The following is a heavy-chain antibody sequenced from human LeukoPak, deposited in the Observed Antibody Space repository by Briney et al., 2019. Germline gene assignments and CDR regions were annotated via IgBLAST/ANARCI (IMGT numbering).Heavy chain of an antibody. V-gene: IGHV1-2*02. J-gene: IGHJ4*02. CDR3: ARDRMGDCGTTSCYLAY. Sequence: GASVKVSCKASGYTFTAYYMHWVRQAPGQGLEWTGWINPNSGGTNYAQKFQGRVIMTRDTSTNTAYMDLSSLTSDDTAVYFCARDRMGDCGTTSCYLAYWGQGAQVTVSS. D-gene: IGHD2-2*01. CDR1: GYTFTAYY. CDR2: INPNSGGT.